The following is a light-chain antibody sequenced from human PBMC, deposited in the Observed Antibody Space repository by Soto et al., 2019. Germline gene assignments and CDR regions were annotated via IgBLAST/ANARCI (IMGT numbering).Light chain of an antibody. V-gene: IGLV2-14*01. CDR1: SSDVGGYNY. CDR3: SSYTSSSTLRV. J-gene: IGLJ1*01. Sequence: QSELTQPASVYGSPGQSITISCTGTSSDVGGYNYVSWYQQHPGKAPKLMIYDVSNRPSGVSNRFSGSKSGNTASLTISGLQAEDEADYYCSSYTSSSTLRVFGTGTKVTVL. CDR2: DVS.